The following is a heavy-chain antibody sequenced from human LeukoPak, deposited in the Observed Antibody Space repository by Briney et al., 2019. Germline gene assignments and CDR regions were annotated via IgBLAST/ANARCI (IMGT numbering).Heavy chain of an antibody. J-gene: IGHJ6*03. V-gene: IGHV4-34*01. D-gene: IGHD1-26*01. CDR3: ARRRVGTTFYYYYYMDV. Sequence: SETLSLTCAVYGESFIYNYWTWIRQPPGKGLEWLGEINHSGSTNYNPSLKSRVTTSVDRAKNQFSLNLSSVTAADTAMYYCARRRVGTTFYYYYYMDVWGKGTTVTISS. CDR1: GESFIYNY. CDR2: INHSGST.